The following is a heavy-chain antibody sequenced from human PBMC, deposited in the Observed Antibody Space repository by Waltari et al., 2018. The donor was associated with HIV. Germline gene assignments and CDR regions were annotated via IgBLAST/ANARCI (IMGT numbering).Heavy chain of an antibody. Sequence: QVQLQESGPGLVKPSETLSLTCTVSGGSISSYYWRWSRLPAGQGLEWIGRIYTSGSTNYNPSLKSRVTMSVDTSKNQFSLKLSSVTAADTAVYYCARDVFGIVGATTARAFDIWGQGTMVTVSS. V-gene: IGHV4-4*07. CDR3: ARDVFGIVGATTARAFDI. J-gene: IGHJ3*02. CDR2: IYTSGST. D-gene: IGHD1-26*01. CDR1: GGSISSYY.